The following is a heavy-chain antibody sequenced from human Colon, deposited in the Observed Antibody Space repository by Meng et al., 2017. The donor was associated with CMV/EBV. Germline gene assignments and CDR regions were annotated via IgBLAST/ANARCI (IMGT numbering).Heavy chain of an antibody. CDR1: GFNFNGHW. CDR3: ARTDTSSSGYFDY. V-gene: IGHV3-7*01. J-gene: IGHJ4*02. D-gene: IGHD6-6*01. Sequence: GESLKISCAASGFNFNGHWMSWVRQAPGKGLKWVANINPGGSVEKYVDSVKGRFTISRDNAKNSLYLQMNSLRAEDTAVFYCARTDTSSSGYFDYWGQGALVTVSS. CDR2: INPGGSVE.